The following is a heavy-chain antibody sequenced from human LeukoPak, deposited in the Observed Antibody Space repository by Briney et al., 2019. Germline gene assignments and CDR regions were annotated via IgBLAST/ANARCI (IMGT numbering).Heavy chain of an antibody. CDR2: IYSGGST. D-gene: IGHD3-22*01. V-gene: IGHV3-53*04. J-gene: IGHJ4*02. CDR3: AKRGTYYDSSGYSYHYFDY. CDR1: GFTVSSNY. Sequence: GGSLRLSCAASGFTVSSNYMSWVRQAPGKGLEWVSVIYSGGSTYYADSVKGRFTISRHNSKNTLYLQMNSLRAEDTAVYYCAKRGTYYDSSGYSYHYFDYWGQGTLVTVSS.